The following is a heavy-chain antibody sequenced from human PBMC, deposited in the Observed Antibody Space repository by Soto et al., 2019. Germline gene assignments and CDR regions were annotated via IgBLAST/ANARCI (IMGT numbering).Heavy chain of an antibody. J-gene: IGHJ5*02. Sequence: EVQLVESGGDLVQPGRSLRLSCAASGFTFDDYAMHWVRQAPGKGLEWVSSISWNSDSIGYADSVRGRFTNCRDNAKNSLDLKMNSLRGEDTALYYCTKDMDDTSGWYGMGSWCQGTLVTVST. CDR2: ISWNSDSI. CDR1: GFTFDDYA. V-gene: IGHV3-9*01. D-gene: IGHD6-19*01. CDR3: TKDMDDTSGWYGMGS.